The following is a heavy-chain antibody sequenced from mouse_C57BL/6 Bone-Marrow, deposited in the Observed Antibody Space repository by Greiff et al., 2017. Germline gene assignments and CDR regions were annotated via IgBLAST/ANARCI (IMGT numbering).Heavy chain of an antibody. Sequence: QVQLQQPGAELVMPGASVKLSCKASGYTFTSYWMHWVKQRPGQGLEWIGEIDPSDSYTNYNQKFKGKSTLTVDKSASTAYMQLSSLTSEDSAVYYCAREGYYFDYWGQGTTLTGSS. CDR2: IDPSDSYT. V-gene: IGHV1-69*01. J-gene: IGHJ2*01. CDR1: GYTFTSYW. CDR3: AREGYYFDY.